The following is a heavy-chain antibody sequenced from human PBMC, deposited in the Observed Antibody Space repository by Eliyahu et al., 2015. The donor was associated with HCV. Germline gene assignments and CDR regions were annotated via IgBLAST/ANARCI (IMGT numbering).Heavy chain of an antibody. CDR2: INTNTGNP. CDR1: GYXFXSYT. J-gene: IGHJ2*01. Sequence: QVQLVQSGSELKKPGASVXVSCXASGYXFXSYTMSWVRQAPGQGLEWXGWINTNTGNPKYAQGFTGRFVFSLDTSVNTAYLQINSLEAEDTAVYYCARGGYFDLWGRGTLVTVSS. V-gene: IGHV7-4-1*02. CDR3: ARGGYFDL.